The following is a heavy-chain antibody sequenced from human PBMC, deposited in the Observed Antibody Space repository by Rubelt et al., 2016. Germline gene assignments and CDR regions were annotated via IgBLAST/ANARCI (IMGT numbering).Heavy chain of an antibody. Sequence: GGGLVQPGGSLRLSCAASGFTFSTYAMTWVRQAPGKGLEWVSGLSGSGDTTYYADSVRGRFTISRDNSENTVYLQMNSLRPEDAAVYYCATLGYCSGGSCYMNDYWGQGTLVTVSS. CDR2: LSGSGDTT. CDR3: ATLGYCSGGSCYMNDY. V-gene: IGHV3-23*01. CDR1: GFTFSTYA. J-gene: IGHJ4*02. D-gene: IGHD2-15*01.